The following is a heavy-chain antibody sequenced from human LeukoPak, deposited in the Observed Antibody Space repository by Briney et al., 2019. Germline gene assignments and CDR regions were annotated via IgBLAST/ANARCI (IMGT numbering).Heavy chain of an antibody. V-gene: IGHV3-30-3*01. CDR1: GFTFSSYA. CDR2: FSYDGVSE. CDR3: AREGVRPTTQHDNNVHPDSFDI. Sequence: PGGSLRLSCAASGFTFSSYAMHWVRQAPGKGLEWVAGFSYDGVSEFYAGSVKGRFTISRDDSINTLSLQMNSLRAEDTSVYFCAREGVRPTTQHDNNVHPDSFDIWGQGTMVTVSS. J-gene: IGHJ3*02. D-gene: IGHD1-26*01.